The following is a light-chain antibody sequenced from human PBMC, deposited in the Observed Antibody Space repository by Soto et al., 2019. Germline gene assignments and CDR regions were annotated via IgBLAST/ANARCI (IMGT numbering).Light chain of an antibody. Sequence: QSALTQPPSASGSPGQSVTISCTGTSSDVGGYNYVSWYQQHPGKAPKLMIYEVTKRPSGVPDRFSGSKSGNTASLTVSGLQAEDEADYYCSSYAGINNLVFGTGTNSPS. CDR3: SSYAGINNLV. CDR2: EVT. J-gene: IGLJ1*01. CDR1: SSDVGGYNY. V-gene: IGLV2-8*01.